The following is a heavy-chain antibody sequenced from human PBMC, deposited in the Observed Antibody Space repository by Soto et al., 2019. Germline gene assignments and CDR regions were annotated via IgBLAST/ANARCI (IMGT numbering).Heavy chain of an antibody. D-gene: IGHD1-1*01. Sequence: QITLKESGPTLVKPTQTLTLTCTFSGFSLSTSGVGVGWIRQPPGKALEWLALIYWDDDKRYSPSLKSRLPITKNTTKNQGVLTMTNMDPGEPATYYCAHSVGPDSIIWNNYYYYGMGVWGQGNTVTVSS. CDR2: IYWDDDK. CDR1: GFSLSTSGVG. CDR3: AHSVGPDSIIWNNYYYYGMGV. J-gene: IGHJ6*02. V-gene: IGHV2-5*02.